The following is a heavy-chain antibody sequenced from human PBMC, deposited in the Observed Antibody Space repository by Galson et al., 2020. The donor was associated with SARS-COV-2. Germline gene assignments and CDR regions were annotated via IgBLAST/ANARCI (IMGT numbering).Heavy chain of an antibody. CDR2: INPTGSI. CDR1: GGSFSGYY. V-gene: IGHV4-34*01. J-gene: IGHJ4*02. Sequence: SQASETLSLTCAVYGGSFSGYYWGWIRQPPGKGLEWIGEINPTGSINYSPYLKSRVTISKDTSKNQFSLRLRSVTAADTAMYFCARGSRDVTMILMIATTASYYFDFWGQGSLVTVSS. D-gene: IGHD3-22*01. CDR3: ARGSRDVTMILMIATTASYYFDF.